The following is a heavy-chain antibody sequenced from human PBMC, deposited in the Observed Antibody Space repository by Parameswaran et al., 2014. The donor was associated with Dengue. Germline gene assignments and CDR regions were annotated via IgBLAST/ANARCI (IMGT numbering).Heavy chain of an antibody. V-gene: IGHV1-69*04. CDR2: IIPILGIA. CDR3: ARDFPTEVGATTNWFDP. J-gene: IGHJ5*02. D-gene: IGHD1-26*01. Sequence: WVRQAPGQGLEWMGRIIPILGIANYAQKFQGRVTITADKSTSTAYMELSSLRSEDTAVYYCARDFPTEVGATTNWFDPWGQGTLVTVSS.